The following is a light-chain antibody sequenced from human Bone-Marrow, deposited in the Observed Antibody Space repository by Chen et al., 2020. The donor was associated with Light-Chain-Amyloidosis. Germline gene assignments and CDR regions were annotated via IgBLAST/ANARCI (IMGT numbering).Light chain of an antibody. CDR1: SGSIATNY. J-gene: IGLJ3*02. CDR2: EDD. V-gene: IGLV6-57*01. Sequence: FMLTQPHSVAESPGKTVIIFCTRSSGSIATNYVQWYQQRPGSSPPTVIYEDDQRPSGVPDRFSGSIDRASNSASLTISGLKTEDEADYCCQSYQGSSQGVFGGGTKLTVL. CDR3: QSYQGSSQGV.